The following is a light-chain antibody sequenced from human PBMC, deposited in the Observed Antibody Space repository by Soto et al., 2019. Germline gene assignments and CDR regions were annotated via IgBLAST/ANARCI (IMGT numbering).Light chain of an antibody. CDR1: QSLLHSNGYNY. CDR2: LGS. CDR3: MQALQTPRT. Sequence: DIVMTQSPLSLPVTPGEPASISCRSSQSLLHSNGYNYLDWYLQKPGQSPQLLIYLGSNRASGVTDRFSGSGSGTDFTLKISRVEAEDVGVYYCMQALQTPRTFGQGPKVDIK. V-gene: IGKV2-28*01. J-gene: IGKJ1*01.